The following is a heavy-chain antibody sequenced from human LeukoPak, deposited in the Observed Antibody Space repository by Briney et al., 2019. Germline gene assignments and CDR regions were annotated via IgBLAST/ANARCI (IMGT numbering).Heavy chain of an antibody. V-gene: IGHV3-48*01. CDR3: ARDQVAGTSNWFDP. D-gene: IGHD6-19*01. CDR1: GFTFSSYS. Sequence: GGSLRLSCAASGFTFSSYSMSWVRQAPGKGLEWVSYISSSSSTIYYADSVKGRFTISRDNAKSSLYLQMNSLRAEDTAVYYCARDQVAGTSNWFDPWGQGTLVTVSS. CDR2: ISSSSSTI. J-gene: IGHJ5*02.